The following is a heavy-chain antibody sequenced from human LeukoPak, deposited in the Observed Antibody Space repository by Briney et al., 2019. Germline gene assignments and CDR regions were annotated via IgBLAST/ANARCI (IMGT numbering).Heavy chain of an antibody. CDR3: ARDPLGDFWSGYSKYYFDY. D-gene: IGHD3-3*01. CDR2: ISAYNGNT. J-gene: IGHJ4*02. CDR1: GYTFTSYG. Sequence: ASVKVSCKASGYTFTSYGISWVRQAPGQGLEWMGWISAYNGNTNYAQKLQGRVTMTTDTSTSTAYMELRSLRSDDTAVYYCARDPLGDFWSGYSKYYFDYWGQGTLVTVSS. V-gene: IGHV1-18*01.